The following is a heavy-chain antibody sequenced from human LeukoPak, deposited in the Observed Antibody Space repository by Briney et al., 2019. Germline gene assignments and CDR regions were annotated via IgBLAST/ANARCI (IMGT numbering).Heavy chain of an antibody. Sequence: ASAKVSCKASGYTFTSYDINWVRQATGQGLEWMGWMNPNSGNTGYAQKFQGRVTMTRNTSISTAYMELSSLRSEDTAVYYCAREEFGARPWVDYWGQGTLVTVSS. J-gene: IGHJ4*02. CDR3: AREEFGARPWVDY. CDR1: GYTFTSYD. V-gene: IGHV1-8*01. CDR2: MNPNSGNT. D-gene: IGHD6-6*01.